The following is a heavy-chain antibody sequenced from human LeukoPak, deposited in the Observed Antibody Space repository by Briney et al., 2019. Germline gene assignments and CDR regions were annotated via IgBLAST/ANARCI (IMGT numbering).Heavy chain of an antibody. CDR2: IKQDGSEK. CDR3: ARSNLDGDYGDYRPYDY. V-gene: IGHV3-7*01. CDR1: GFTFSSYW. Sequence: GGSLRLSCTASGFTFSSYWMTWVRQAPGKGLEWVANIKQDGSEKYYVDSVKGRFTISRDNAKNPLYLQMNSLRADDTAIYYCARSNLDGDYGDYRPYDYWGQGTLVTVSS. D-gene: IGHD4-17*01. J-gene: IGHJ4*02.